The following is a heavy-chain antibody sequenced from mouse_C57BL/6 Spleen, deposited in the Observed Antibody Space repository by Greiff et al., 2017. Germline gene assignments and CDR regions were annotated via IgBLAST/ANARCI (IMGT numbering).Heavy chain of an antibody. Sequence: QVQLQQPGTELVKPGASVKLSCKASGYTFTSYWMHWVKQRPGQGLEWIGNINPRNGGTNYNEKFKSKATMTVDKSSTTAYMQLSSLTSEASAVYYFSSGLRSYFDYWGQGTTLTVSS. J-gene: IGHJ2*01. CDR3: SSGLRSYFDY. CDR2: INPRNGGT. V-gene: IGHV1-53*01. CDR1: GYTFTSYW. D-gene: IGHD2-4*01.